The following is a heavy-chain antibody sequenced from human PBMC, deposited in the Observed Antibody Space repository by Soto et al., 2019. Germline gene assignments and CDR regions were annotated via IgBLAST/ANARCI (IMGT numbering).Heavy chain of an antibody. CDR1: GFAFRSYG. Sequence: GGSLRLSCVASGFAFRSYGMNWVRQAPGKGLEWVSSISTSSSAIYYTDSVKGRFTISRDNARNSLYLQMKSLRAEYTAVYFCARDGADYDILTGYYDYYYHGMDVWGQGTTVTVSS. J-gene: IGHJ6*02. CDR2: ISTSSSAI. V-gene: IGHV3-21*06. D-gene: IGHD3-9*01. CDR3: ARDGADYDILTGYYDYYYHGMDV.